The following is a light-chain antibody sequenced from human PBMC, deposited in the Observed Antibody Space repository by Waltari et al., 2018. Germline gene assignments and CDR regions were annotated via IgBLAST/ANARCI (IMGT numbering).Light chain of an antibody. J-gene: IGLJ3*02. CDR3: SSYGSINTWL. CDR2: EVT. CDR1: TSDVGRYNI. V-gene: IGLV2-23*02. Sequence: QSALTQAAPVSGSPGQSITIPCTGTTSDVGRYNIVSWYQQPPGKAPKLIISEVTKRPSGVSNRFSGSKSGNTASLTISGLQAEDEADYFCSSYGSINTWLFGGGTKLTVL.